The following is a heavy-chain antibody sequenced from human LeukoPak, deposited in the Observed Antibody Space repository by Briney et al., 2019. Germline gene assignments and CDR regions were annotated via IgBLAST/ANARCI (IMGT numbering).Heavy chain of an antibody. V-gene: IGHV3-21*01. D-gene: IGHD3-22*01. CDR1: VFTFSSYS. CDR2: ISGSSSYI. Sequence: PGGSLRLSCARSVFTFSSYSMNWVRQAPGKGLEWVSLISGSSSYIHYADSLKGRFTISRDNAKNSLYLQMNSLRAEDTAVYYCARCRSSSGYYYESVDIWGQGTMVTVSS. CDR3: ARCRSSSGYYYESVDI. J-gene: IGHJ3*02.